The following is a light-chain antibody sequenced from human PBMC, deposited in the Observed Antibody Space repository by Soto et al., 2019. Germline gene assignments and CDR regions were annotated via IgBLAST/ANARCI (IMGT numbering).Light chain of an antibody. CDR2: DVS. V-gene: IGLV2-14*03. J-gene: IGLJ1*01. CDR1: SSDVGGYSY. CDR3: CSYTSSSTLYV. Sequence: QSALTQPASVSGSPGQSITISCTGTSSDVGGYSYVSWYQHHPGKAPKLMIYDVSNRPSGVSNRFSGSKSVNTASLTISGLQAEAEADYYCCSYTSSSTLYVFGTGTKLT.